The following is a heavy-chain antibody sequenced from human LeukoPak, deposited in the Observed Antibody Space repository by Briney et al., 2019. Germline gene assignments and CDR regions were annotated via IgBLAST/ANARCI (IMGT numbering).Heavy chain of an antibody. D-gene: IGHD3-3*01. J-gene: IGHJ4*02. V-gene: IGHV3-23*01. CDR3: AKWAYYDFWSGHYKSHFDS. CDR1: GFTFKNYA. CDR2: IRDSGNGT. Sequence: GRSLRLSCVVSGFTFKNYAMSWVRQAPGKGLECVSSIRDSGNGTDYADSVKGRFTVSRDNSKNTLYLHMNTLRAEDTAVYYCAKWAYYDFWSGHYKSHFDSWGQGILVTVSP.